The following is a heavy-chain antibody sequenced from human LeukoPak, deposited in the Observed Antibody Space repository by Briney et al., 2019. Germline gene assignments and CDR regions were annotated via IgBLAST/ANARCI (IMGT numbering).Heavy chain of an antibody. CDR3: ARGPLTYYDFWSGPGGEYFDY. Sequence: ASVNVSCKASGYTFTSYYMHWVRQAPGQGLEWMGIINPSGGSTSYAQKFQGRVTMTRDTSTSTVYMELSSLRSEDTAVYYCARGPLTYYDFWSGPGGEYFDYWGQGTLVTVSS. D-gene: IGHD3-3*01. J-gene: IGHJ4*02. CDR1: GYTFTSYY. V-gene: IGHV1-46*01. CDR2: INPSGGST.